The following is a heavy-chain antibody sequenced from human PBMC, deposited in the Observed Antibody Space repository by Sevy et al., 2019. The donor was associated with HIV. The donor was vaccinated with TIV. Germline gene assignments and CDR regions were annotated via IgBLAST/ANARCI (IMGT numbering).Heavy chain of an antibody. CDR2: INSDGSST. V-gene: IGHV3-74*01. D-gene: IGHD3-9*01. Sequence: GGSLRLSCAASGFTFSSYWMHWVRQVPGKGLVWVSRINSDGSSTTYADSVKGRFTISRDNAKNTLYLQMNSLRAEDTALYYCTRADLLTIQPFDYWGQGTLVTVSS. CDR3: TRADLLTIQPFDY. J-gene: IGHJ4*02. CDR1: GFTFSSYW.